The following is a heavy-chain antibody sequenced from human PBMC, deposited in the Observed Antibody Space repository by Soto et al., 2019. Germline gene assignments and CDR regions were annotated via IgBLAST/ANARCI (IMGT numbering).Heavy chain of an antibody. CDR3: ARDGYYYDSSGPNPFDY. CDR2: IIPIFGTA. V-gene: IGHV1-69*01. D-gene: IGHD3-22*01. Sequence: QVQLVQSGAEVKKPGSSVKVSCKASGGTFSSYAISWVRQAPGQGLEWMGGIIPIFGTANYAQEFQGRVTITADESTSTAYMELSSLRSEDTAVYYCARDGYYYDSSGPNPFDYWGQGTLVTVSS. CDR1: GGTFSSYA. J-gene: IGHJ4*02.